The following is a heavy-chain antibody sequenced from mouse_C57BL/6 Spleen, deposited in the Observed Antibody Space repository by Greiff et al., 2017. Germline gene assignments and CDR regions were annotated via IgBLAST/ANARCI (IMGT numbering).Heavy chain of an antibody. J-gene: IGHJ3*01. CDR2: IDPSDSET. CDR3: ARCYYGWWFAY. V-gene: IGHV1-52*01. D-gene: IGHD1-2*01. Sequence: QVQLQQPGAELVRPGSSVKLSCKASGYTFTSYWMHWVKQRPIQGLEWIGNIDPSDSETHYNQKFKDKATLTVDKSSSTAYMQLSSLTSEDSAVXYCARCYYGWWFAYWGQGTLVTVSA. CDR1: GYTFTSYW.